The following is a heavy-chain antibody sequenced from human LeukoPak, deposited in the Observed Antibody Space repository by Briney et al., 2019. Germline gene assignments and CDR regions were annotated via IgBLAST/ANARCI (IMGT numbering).Heavy chain of an antibody. CDR3: AREGSSGQDWYAFDV. J-gene: IGHJ3*01. D-gene: IGHD5-12*01. V-gene: IGHV1-2*02. Sequence: ASVKVSCKASGFTFTGYYVQWLRQAPGQGLEWVGWMYSNSGATRYAPKFQGRVTMTRDTSINTAYMELSSLRAVDTAMYYCAREGSSGQDWYAFDVWGQETMVTVSS. CDR1: GFTFTGYY. CDR2: MYSNSGAT.